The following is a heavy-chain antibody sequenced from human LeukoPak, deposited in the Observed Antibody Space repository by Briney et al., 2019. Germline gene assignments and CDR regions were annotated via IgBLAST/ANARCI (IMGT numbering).Heavy chain of an antibody. V-gene: IGHV3-73*01. Sequence: GGSLRLSFAASGFPFSGSAMHWVRPASGKGLEGVGGIRSKANSYATAYAASVKGRFTISRDDSKNTAYLQMNSLKTEDTAVYYCTSPRRDGYNYVYWGQGTLVTVSS. CDR1: GFPFSGSA. CDR3: TSPRRDGYNYVY. CDR2: IRSKANSYAT. J-gene: IGHJ4*02. D-gene: IGHD5-24*01.